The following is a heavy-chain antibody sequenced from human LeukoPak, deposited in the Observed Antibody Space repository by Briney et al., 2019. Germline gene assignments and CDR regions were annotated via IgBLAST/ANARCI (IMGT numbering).Heavy chain of an antibody. CDR1: GFTFSSYA. CDR3: VKDLKYYDSSGYYYL. D-gene: IGHD3-22*01. V-gene: IGHV3-23*01. CDR2: ISGSGGST. J-gene: IGHJ5*02. Sequence: GASLRLSCAASGFTFSSYAMSWVRQAPGKGLEWVSAISGSGGSTYYADSVKGRFTISRDNSKNTLYLRMNSLRAEDTAVYYCVKDLKYYDSSGYYYLWGQGTLVTVSS.